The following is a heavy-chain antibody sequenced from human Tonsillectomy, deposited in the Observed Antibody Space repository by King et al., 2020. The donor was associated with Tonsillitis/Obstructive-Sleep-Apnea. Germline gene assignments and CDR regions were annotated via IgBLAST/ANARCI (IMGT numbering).Heavy chain of an antibody. CDR3: ARGGRPCSVTTCYSYFDY. J-gene: IGHJ4*02. CDR2: IYSDGST. V-gene: IGHV3-53*01. Sequence: VQLVESGGGLIQPGGSLRLSCAASGFIFSSKYMSWVRQAPGKGLEWVSVIYSDGSTYYADSVKGRITISRDNSKNTWYLQRNSLRAEDTAVYYCARGGRPCSVTTCYSYFDYWGQGTLVTVSS. D-gene: IGHD2-2*01. CDR1: GFIFSSKY.